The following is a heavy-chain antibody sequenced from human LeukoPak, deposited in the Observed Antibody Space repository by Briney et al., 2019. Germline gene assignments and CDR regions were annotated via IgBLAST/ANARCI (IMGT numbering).Heavy chain of an antibody. D-gene: IGHD2-15*01. J-gene: IGHJ5*02. V-gene: IGHV4-61*01. CDR3: ARARGVVWFDP. Sequence: SETLSLTCTVSGGSVSSGSYYWSWIRQPPGKGLEWIGYIYYSGSTNYNPSLKSRVTISVDTSKNQFSLKLSSVTAADTAVYYCARARGVVWFDPWGQGTLVTVSS. CDR1: GGSVSSGSYY. CDR2: IYYSGST.